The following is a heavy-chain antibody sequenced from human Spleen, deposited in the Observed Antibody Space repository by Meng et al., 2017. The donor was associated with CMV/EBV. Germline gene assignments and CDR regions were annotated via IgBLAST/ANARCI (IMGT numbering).Heavy chain of an antibody. Sequence: SETLSLTCTVSGGSISSYYWSWIRQPPGKGLEWIGYIYYSGSTNYNPSLKSRVTISVDKSKNQFSLKLSSVTAADTAVYYCARRSPYYGSGMRGMDVWGQGTTVTVSS. D-gene: IGHD3-10*01. J-gene: IGHJ6*02. V-gene: IGHV4-59*12. CDR1: GGSISSYY. CDR3: ARRSPYYGSGMRGMDV. CDR2: IYYSGST.